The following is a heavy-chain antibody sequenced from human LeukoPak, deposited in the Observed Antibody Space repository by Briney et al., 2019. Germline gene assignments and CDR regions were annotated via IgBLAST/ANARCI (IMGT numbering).Heavy chain of an antibody. CDR1: GGSFSGYY. V-gene: IGHV4-34*01. CDR3: ARGRIVLGY. Sequence: SETLSLTCAVYGGSFSGYYWSWIRQPPGKGLEWIGEINHSGSTNYNPSLKSRVTISVDTSKNQFSLKLSSVTAADTAVYYCARGRIVLGYWGQGTLVTVSS. D-gene: IGHD2-8*02. J-gene: IGHJ4*02. CDR2: INHSGST.